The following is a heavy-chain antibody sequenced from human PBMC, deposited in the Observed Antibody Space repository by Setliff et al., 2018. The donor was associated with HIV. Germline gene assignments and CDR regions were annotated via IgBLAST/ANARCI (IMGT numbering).Heavy chain of an antibody. J-gene: IGHJ4*02. CDR2: IYYSGNT. Sequence: SETMSLTCTVSGGSISSGGYYWNWIRQHPGKGLEWIGYIYYSGNTYYNPSLKSRITISLDTSKNQFSLKLSSVTAADTAVYYCARVCPPVRYNFWSGYYPKAGYFDYWGPGALVTVSS. CDR3: ARVCPPVRYNFWSGYYPKAGYFDY. CDR1: GGSISSGGYY. V-gene: IGHV4-31*03. D-gene: IGHD3-3*01.